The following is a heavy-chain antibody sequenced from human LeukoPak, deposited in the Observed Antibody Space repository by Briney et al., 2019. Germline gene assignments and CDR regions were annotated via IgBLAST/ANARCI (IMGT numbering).Heavy chain of an antibody. V-gene: IGHV4-4*07. CDR2: IYTSGST. CDR3: AREATADILTGYYTSPHFDY. D-gene: IGHD3-9*01. Sequence: SETLSLTCTVSGGSISSYYWSWIRQLAGKGLEWIGRIYTSGSTNYNPSLKSRVTMSVDTSKNQFSLKLSSVTAADTAVYYCAREATADILTGYYTSPHFDYWGQGTLVTVSS. J-gene: IGHJ4*02. CDR1: GGSISSYY.